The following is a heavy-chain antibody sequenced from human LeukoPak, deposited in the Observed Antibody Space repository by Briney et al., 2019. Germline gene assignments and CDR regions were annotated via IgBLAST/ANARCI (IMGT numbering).Heavy chain of an antibody. Sequence: ASETLSLTCTVSGGSISSYYWSWIRQPPGKGLEWIGYIYYSGSTNYNPSLKSRVTISVDTSKNQFSLKLSSVTAADTAVYYCASFPLRTTMIVAWGQGTLVTVSS. J-gene: IGHJ5*02. V-gene: IGHV4-59*01. D-gene: IGHD3-22*01. CDR3: ASFPLRTTMIVA. CDR1: GGSISSYY. CDR2: IYYSGST.